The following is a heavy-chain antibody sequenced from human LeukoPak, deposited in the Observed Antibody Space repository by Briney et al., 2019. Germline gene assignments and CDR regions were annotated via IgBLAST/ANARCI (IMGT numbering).Heavy chain of an antibody. CDR3: AKDTGYSSGWYGAY. CDR1: GFTFSSYG. CDR2: ISYDGSNK. J-gene: IGHJ4*02. V-gene: IGHV3-30*18. Sequence: PGRSLRLSCAASGFTFSSYGMHWVRQAPGKGLEWVAVISYDGSNKYYADSVKGRFTISRDNSKNTLYLQMNSLRAEDTAVYYCAKDTGYSSGWYGAYWGQGTLVTVSS. D-gene: IGHD6-19*01.